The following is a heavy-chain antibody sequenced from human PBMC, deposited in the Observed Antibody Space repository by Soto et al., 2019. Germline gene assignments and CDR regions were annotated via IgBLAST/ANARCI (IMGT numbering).Heavy chain of an antibody. CDR1: GYTFTSYG. CDR2: ISAYNGNI. CDR3: ARGVGWEPLDC. D-gene: IGHD1-26*01. J-gene: IGHJ4*02. Sequence: QVQLVQSGAEVKKPGASVKVSCKASGYTFTSYGISWVRQAPGQGLEWMGWISAYNGNINYAQKLQGRVTMTTDTSTSTAYVELRSVRSDDTVVYYCARGVGWEPLDCWGQGTLVTVSS. V-gene: IGHV1-18*01.